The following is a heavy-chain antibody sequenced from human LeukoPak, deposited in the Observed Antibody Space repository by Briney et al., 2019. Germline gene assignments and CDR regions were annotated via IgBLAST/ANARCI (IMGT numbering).Heavy chain of an antibody. J-gene: IGHJ3*02. CDR3: ARVRDSNGYYYKIMLGSDI. CDR1: GFTFSSYG. V-gene: IGHV3-23*01. Sequence: PGGSLRLSCAASGFTFSSYGMSWVRQAPGKGLEWVSAISGSGGSTYYADSVKGRFTISRDNAKNSLYLQMNSLRAEDTAVYYCARVRDSNGYYYKIMLGSDIWCQGTMVTVSS. D-gene: IGHD3-22*01. CDR2: ISGSGGST.